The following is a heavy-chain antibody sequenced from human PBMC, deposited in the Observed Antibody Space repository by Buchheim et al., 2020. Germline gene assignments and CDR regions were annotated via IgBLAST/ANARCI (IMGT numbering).Heavy chain of an antibody. Sequence: EVQLVESGGGLVQPGGSLKLSCATSGFTFSGSAMHWVRQASGKGLEWVGRIRSKANTYATAYAASVKGRFTISRDDSKNTAYLQMNSLKTEDTAVYYCTQGYCSGGSCSRGYYDYYGMDVWGQGTT. V-gene: IGHV3-73*01. CDR1: GFTFSGSA. CDR3: TQGYCSGGSCSRGYYDYYGMDV. J-gene: IGHJ6*02. CDR2: IRSKANTYAT. D-gene: IGHD2-15*01.